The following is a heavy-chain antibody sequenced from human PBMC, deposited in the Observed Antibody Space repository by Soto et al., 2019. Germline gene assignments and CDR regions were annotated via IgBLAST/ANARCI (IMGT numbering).Heavy chain of an antibody. J-gene: IGHJ6*03. CDR3: ARGGRTDGSGDYYMDV. Sequence: ASVKVSCKASGYTFTSYYMHXVRQAPGQGLEWMGIINPSGGSTNHAQNFQGRVTMTRDTSTSTVYMELSSLRSEDTAVYSCARGGRTDGSGDYYMDVWGKGTTVTVSS. CDR2: INPSGGST. D-gene: IGHD3-10*01. V-gene: IGHV1-46*03. CDR1: GYTFTSYY.